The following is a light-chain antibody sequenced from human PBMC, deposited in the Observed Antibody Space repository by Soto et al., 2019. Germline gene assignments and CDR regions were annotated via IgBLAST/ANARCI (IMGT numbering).Light chain of an antibody. V-gene: IGKV1-8*01. CDR3: QQYYSYPPF. J-gene: IGKJ4*01. CDR1: QNIGSF. CDR2: DAS. Sequence: AVRMTQSPSSFSASTGDRVTITCRASQNIGSFLAWYQQQPGKAPKLLIYDASTLQSGVPSRFSGSGSGTDFALTISCLQSEDFATYYCQQYYSYPPFFGGGTKVEIK.